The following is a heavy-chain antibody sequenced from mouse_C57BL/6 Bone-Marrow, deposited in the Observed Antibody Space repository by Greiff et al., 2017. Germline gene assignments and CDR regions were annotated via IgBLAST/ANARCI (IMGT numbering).Heavy chain of an antibody. V-gene: IGHV1-54*01. Sequence: QVQLQQSGAELVRPGTSVKVSCKASGYAFTNYLIEWVKQRPGQGLEWIGVINPGSGGTNYNEKFKGKATLTADKSSSTAYMQLSSLTSEDSAVYFCARSKNWDYWGQGTTLTVSS. CDR2: INPGSGGT. J-gene: IGHJ2*01. CDR1: GYAFTNYL. D-gene: IGHD4-1*01. CDR3: ARSKNWDY.